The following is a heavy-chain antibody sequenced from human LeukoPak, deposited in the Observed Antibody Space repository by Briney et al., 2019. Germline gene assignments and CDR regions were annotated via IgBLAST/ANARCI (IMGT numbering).Heavy chain of an antibody. V-gene: IGHV4-59*01. D-gene: IGHD3-16*01. Sequence: SETLSLTCTVSGGSISSYYWSWIRQPPGKGLEWIGYIYYSGSTNYNPSLKSRVTISVDTSKNQFSLKLSSVTAADTAVYYCARAFKGDYADYWGQGTLVTVSS. CDR2: IYYSGST. CDR1: GGSISSYY. J-gene: IGHJ4*02. CDR3: ARAFKGDYADY.